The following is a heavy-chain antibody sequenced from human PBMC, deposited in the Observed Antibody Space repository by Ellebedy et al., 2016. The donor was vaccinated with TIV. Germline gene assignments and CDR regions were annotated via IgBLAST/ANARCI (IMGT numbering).Heavy chain of an antibody. J-gene: IGHJ4*02. CDR1: GFTVSSNY. V-gene: IGHV3-53*01. D-gene: IGHD4-17*01. CDR3: ARFFDGDYGDY. CDR2: IYSGGST. Sequence: PGGSLRLSCAASGFTVSSNYMSWVRQAPGKGLEWVSVIYSGGSTYYADSVKGRFTISRDNSKNTLYLQMNSLRAEDTAVYYCARFFDGDYGDYWGQGTLVTVSS.